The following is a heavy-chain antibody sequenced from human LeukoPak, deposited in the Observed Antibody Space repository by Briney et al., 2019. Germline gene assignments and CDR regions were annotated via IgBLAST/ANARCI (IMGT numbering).Heavy chain of an antibody. CDR3: ARDLRFLESEPNYYYGMDV. CDR1: GFTFSSYA. Sequence: PGGSLRLSCAASGFTFSSYAMHWVRQAPGKGLEWVAVISYDGSNKYYADSVKGRFTISRDNSKNTLYLQMNSLRAEDAAVYYCARDLRFLESEPNYYYGMDVWGQGTTVTVSS. D-gene: IGHD3-3*01. CDR2: ISYDGSNK. V-gene: IGHV3-30-3*01. J-gene: IGHJ6*02.